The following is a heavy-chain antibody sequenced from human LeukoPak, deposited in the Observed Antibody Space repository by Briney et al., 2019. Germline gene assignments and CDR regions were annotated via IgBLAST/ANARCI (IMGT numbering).Heavy chain of an antibody. CDR2: ISSSSSYI. J-gene: IGHJ6*04. D-gene: IGHD4-17*01. V-gene: IGHV3-21*01. CDR1: GFTLSSHN. Sequence: PGGSLRLSCAASGFTLSSHNMNWVPPAPGKGPEWGSSISSSSSYIYYADSVKGRFTISRDNAKNSLYLQMNSLRAEDTAVYYCARGYYGDYSSYYYYGMDVWGKGTTVTVSS. CDR3: ARGYYGDYSSYYYYGMDV.